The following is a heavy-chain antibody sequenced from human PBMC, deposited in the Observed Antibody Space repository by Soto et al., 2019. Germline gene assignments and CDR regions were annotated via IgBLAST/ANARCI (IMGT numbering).Heavy chain of an antibody. V-gene: IGHV4-30-4*08. CDR1: GGSISSGGYY. Sequence: PSETLSLTCTVSGGSISSGGYYWSWIRQHPGKGLEWIGYIYYSGSTYYNPSLKSRVTISVDTSKNQFSLKLSSVTAADTAVYYCARRLTYYDFWSGSEINNWFDPWGQGTLVTVSS. J-gene: IGHJ5*02. CDR3: ARRLTYYDFWSGSEINNWFDP. CDR2: IYYSGST. D-gene: IGHD3-3*01.